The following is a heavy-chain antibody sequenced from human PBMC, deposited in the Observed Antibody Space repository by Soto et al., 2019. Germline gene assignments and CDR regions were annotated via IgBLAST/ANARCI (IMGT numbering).Heavy chain of an antibody. V-gene: IGHV4-34*01. D-gene: IGHD2-15*01. J-gene: IGHJ3*02. CDR3: ARDGHNLVGDAFDI. CDR2: INHSGTT. CDR1: GGSFSGFY. Sequence: PSETLSLTCTVYGGSFSGFYWSWIRQPPGKGLEWIGEINHSGTTKYNPSLKSRLTISVDTSKNQISLKLNSVTAADTAVYYCARDGHNLVGDAFDIWGQGTMVTVSS.